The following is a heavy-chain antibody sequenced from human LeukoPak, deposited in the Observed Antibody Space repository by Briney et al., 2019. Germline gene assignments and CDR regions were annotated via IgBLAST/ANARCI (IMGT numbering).Heavy chain of an antibody. D-gene: IGHD1-26*01. CDR1: GFTFSSYD. CDR3: AGSAATNDAFDI. J-gene: IGHJ3*02. CDR2: IGTAGDT. V-gene: IGHV3-13*04. Sequence: GGSLRLSCAASGFTFSSYDMHWVRQATGKGLEWVSAIGTAGDTYYPGSVKGRFTISRENAKNSLYLQMNSLRAGDTAVYYCAGSAATNDAFDIWGQGTMVTVSS.